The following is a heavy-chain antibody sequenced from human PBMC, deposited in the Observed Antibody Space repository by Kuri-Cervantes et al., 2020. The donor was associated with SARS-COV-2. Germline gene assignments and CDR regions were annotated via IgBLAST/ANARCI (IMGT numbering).Heavy chain of an antibody. CDR2: IKQDGSEK. CDR1: GFTFSSYW. D-gene: IGHD1-14*01. V-gene: IGHV3-7*03. Sequence: GGSLRLSCAASGFTFSSYWMSWVRQAPGKGLEWVANIKQDGSEKYYADSVKGRFTISRDNAKNSLYLQMNSLRAEDTALYYCAKVTRIYYYYYYMDVWGKGTTVTVSS. CDR3: AKVTRIYYYYYYMDV. J-gene: IGHJ6*03.